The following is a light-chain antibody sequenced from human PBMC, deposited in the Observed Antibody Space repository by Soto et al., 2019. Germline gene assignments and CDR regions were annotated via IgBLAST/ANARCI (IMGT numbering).Light chain of an antibody. CDR1: QNIGTS. Sequence: EIVLTQSPGTLALSPCERATLSYSAGQNIGTSLVWSQQKPGQSPRLLIYDASHRATGVPARFSGSGSGTDFTLTISSLEPEDFAVYFCQQRSNWPITFGQGTRLEI. CDR2: DAS. J-gene: IGKJ5*01. CDR3: QQRSNWPIT. V-gene: IGKV3-11*01.